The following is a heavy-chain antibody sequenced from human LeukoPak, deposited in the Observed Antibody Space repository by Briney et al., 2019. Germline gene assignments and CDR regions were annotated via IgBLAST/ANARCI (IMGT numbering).Heavy chain of an antibody. D-gene: IGHD6-13*01. CDR2: IHPNSGGT. Sequence: GASVKVSCKAPGYTFTGYYMHWVRQAPGQGLEWMGWIHPNSGGTNYAQKFQGRVTMTRDTSISTAYMELSNLRSDDTAVYYCASPGTAAAGAGGDYWGQGTLVTVSS. V-gene: IGHV1-2*02. CDR1: GYTFTGYY. J-gene: IGHJ4*02. CDR3: ASPGTAAAGAGGDY.